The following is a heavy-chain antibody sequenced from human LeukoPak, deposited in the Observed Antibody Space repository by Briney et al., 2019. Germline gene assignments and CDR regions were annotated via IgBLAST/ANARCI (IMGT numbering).Heavy chain of an antibody. CDR3: AAAVIPGPKGFDP. D-gene: IGHD2-21*01. Sequence: GASVKVSCKASGYTFTNSAVQWVRQARGQRLEWIGWIVVGSGNTKYAQKFQGRLTITRDMSTSTAYMELSSLRSEGTAVYYCAAAVIPGPKGFDPWGQGTLVTVSS. CDR2: IVVGSGNT. CDR1: GYTFTNSA. J-gene: IGHJ5*02. V-gene: IGHV1-58*01.